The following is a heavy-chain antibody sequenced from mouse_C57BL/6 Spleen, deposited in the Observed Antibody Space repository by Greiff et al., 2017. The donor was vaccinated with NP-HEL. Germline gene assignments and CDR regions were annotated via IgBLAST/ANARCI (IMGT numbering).Heavy chain of an antibody. V-gene: IGHV1-4*01. CDR1: GYTFTSYT. CDR2: INPSSGYT. Sequence: QVQLQQSGAELARPGASVKMSCKASGYTFTSYTMHWVKQRPGQGLEWIGYINPSSGYTKYNQKFKDKATLTADKSSSTAYMQLSSLTSEDSAVYYCANPLDGYYGKDYWGQGTSGTGSS. J-gene: IGHJ4*01. CDR3: ANPLDGYYGKDY. D-gene: IGHD2-3*01.